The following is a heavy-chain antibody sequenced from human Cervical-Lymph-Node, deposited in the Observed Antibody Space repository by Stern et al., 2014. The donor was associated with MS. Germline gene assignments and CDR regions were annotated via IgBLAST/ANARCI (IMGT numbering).Heavy chain of an antibody. D-gene: IGHD3-22*01. CDR1: GGSLSGFY. CDR2: TYSSGSS. Sequence: QVQLVESGPGLVKPSETLSLTCTVSGGSLSGFYGHWIRQPPGKGLEWIGSTYSSGSSNYSPSLKSRVTISVDTTKTQFSLKLPSVTAADTAVYYCAREEIEPLFYLEYWGQGILVTVSS. V-gene: IGHV4-4*08. CDR3: AREEIEPLFYLEY. J-gene: IGHJ4*02.